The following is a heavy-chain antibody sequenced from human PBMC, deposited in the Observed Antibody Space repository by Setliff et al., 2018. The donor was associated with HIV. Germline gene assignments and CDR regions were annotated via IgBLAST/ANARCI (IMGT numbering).Heavy chain of an antibody. CDR1: GASTSNSNSY. D-gene: IGHD3-3*01. J-gene: IGHJ4*02. V-gene: IGHV4-39*01. Sequence: PSETLSLTCSVYGASTSNSNSYWGWIRQPPGKRLEWLGSIYDSGSTSYNPSLSSRLTISVDTSKNQVSLRLSFVTAADTAVYYCAGSWSGYPYYFDYWGQGTLVTVSS. CDR3: AGSWSGYPYYFDY. CDR2: IYDSGST.